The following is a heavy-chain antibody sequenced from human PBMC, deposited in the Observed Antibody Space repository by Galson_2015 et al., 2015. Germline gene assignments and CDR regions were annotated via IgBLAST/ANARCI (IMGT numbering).Heavy chain of an antibody. Sequence: SLRLSCAASGFTFKDYVMNWVRQAPGQGPEWVASISGSGDRTYCADSVKGRFTVSRDNSKNTLYLQVTSLIAEDRAIYYCAKDQTADDFVNYAMDVWGQGTTVTVSS. D-gene: IGHD6-13*01. V-gene: IGHV3-23*01. CDR1: GFTFKDYV. CDR2: ISGSGDRT. J-gene: IGHJ6*02. CDR3: AKDQTADDFVNYAMDV.